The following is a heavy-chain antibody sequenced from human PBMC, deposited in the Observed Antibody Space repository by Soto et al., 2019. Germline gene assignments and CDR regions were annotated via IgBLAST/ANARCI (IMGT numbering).Heavy chain of an antibody. CDR3: ARDGSSTANSLDP. CDR2: IYYTGVT. Sequence: SSETLSLTCTVSGASLHIGGYYWAWIRQNPGKGLEWIGYIYYTGVTYYNPSLGSRVNISVDTSKNQFSLELTSVTAADTAVYYCARDGSSTANSLDPSGQALLVPVSS. V-gene: IGHV4-31*03. D-gene: IGHD2-2*01. CDR1: GASLHIGGYY. J-gene: IGHJ5*02.